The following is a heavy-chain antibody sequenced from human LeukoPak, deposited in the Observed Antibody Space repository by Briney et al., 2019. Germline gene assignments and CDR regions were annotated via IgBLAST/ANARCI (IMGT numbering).Heavy chain of an antibody. CDR2: IIPIFGTA. V-gene: IGHV1-69*13. Sequence: ASVKVSCKASGGTFSSYAISWVRQAPGQGLEWMGGIIPIFGTANYAQKFQGRVTITADESTSTAYMELSSLRSEDTAVYYCARMRTFDYDSWSGYYTGYYYYGMDVWGQGTTVTVSS. J-gene: IGHJ6*02. CDR1: GGTFSSYA. CDR3: ARMRTFDYDSWSGYYTGYYYYGMDV. D-gene: IGHD3-3*01.